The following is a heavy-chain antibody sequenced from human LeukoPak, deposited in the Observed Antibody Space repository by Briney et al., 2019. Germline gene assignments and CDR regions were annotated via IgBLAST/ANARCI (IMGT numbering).Heavy chain of an antibody. CDR3: ARGGAGIAAAGTEYYFDY. J-gene: IGHJ4*02. V-gene: IGHV4-34*01. CDR1: GGSFSGYY. Sequence: PSETLSLTCAVYGGSFSGYYWSWIRQPPGKGLEWLGEINHSGSTNYNPSLKSRVTISVDTSKNQFSLKLSSVTAADTAVYYCARGGAGIAAAGTEYYFDYWGQGTLVTVSS. D-gene: IGHD6-13*01. CDR2: INHSGST.